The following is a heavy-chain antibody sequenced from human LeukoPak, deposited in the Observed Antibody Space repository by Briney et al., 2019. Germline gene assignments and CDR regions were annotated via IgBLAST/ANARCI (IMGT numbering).Heavy chain of an antibody. J-gene: IGHJ4*02. V-gene: IGHV3-21*01. D-gene: IGHD3-22*01. CDR1: GFTFSSYS. Sequence: GGSLRLSCAASGFTFSSYSMNWVRQAPGKGLEWVSSISSSSSYIYYADSVKGRFTISRDNVKNSLYLQMNSLRAEDTAVYYCARDSSGYRRPFFDYWGQGTLVTVSS. CDR2: ISSSSSYI. CDR3: ARDSSGYRRPFFDY.